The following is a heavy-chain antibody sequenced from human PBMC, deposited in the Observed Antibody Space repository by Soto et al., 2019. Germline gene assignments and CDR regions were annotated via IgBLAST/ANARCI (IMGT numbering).Heavy chain of an antibody. CDR3: ARDMEWPRPDSKVFYYYHGMDV. Sequence: AAVKVSCKASGYTFISYGISWVRQAPGQGLEWMGWISAYNGNTNYAQKLQGRVTMTTDTSTSTAYMELRSLRTDDTAVYYCARDMEWPRPDSKVFYYYHGMDVWGQGTTVTVSS. V-gene: IGHV1-18*04. J-gene: IGHJ6*02. D-gene: IGHD5-12*01. CDR1: GYTFISYG. CDR2: ISAYNGNT.